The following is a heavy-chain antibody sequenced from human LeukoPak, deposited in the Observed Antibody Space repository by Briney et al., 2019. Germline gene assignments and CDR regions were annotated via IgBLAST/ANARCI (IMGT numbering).Heavy chain of an antibody. V-gene: IGHV3-30-3*01. CDR2: ISYDGSNK. CDR1: GFTFSSYA. CDR3: ARHIGYCSGENCYSDY. D-gene: IGHD2-15*01. J-gene: IGHJ4*02. Sequence: GGSLRLSCAASGFTFSSYAMHWVRQAPGKGLEWVAVISYDGSNKYYADSVKGRFTISRDNSKDTLYLQMNSLKASDTAMYYCARHIGYCSGENCYSDYWGQGTLVTVSS.